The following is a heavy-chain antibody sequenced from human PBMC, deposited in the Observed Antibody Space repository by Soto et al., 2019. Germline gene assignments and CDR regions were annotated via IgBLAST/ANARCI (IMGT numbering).Heavy chain of an antibody. CDR3: ARDRGYSGYDPSYSYDGMDV. CDR1: GGSMRSYY. D-gene: IGHD5-12*01. Sequence: KTSETLSLTCTVSGGSMRSYYWSWIRQPPGKGLEWIGYMHYSGSTKYNPSLKTRVTISVDTSKSQFSLNLSSVTAADTAVYYCARDRGYSGYDPSYSYDGMDVWGHGTTVTVSS. V-gene: IGHV4-59*01. CDR2: MHYSGST. J-gene: IGHJ6*02.